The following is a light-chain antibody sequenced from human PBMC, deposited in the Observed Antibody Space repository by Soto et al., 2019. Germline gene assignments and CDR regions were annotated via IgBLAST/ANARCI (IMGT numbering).Light chain of an antibody. CDR3: QQTYSTLSIT. Sequence: DIQMTQSPSSLSASVGDRVTITCRASESISRHLNWYQRKPGKAPKILIYAASSLQNGVPSRFLGSGSGTDFTLTITNLHPEDFVTYYCQQTYSTLSITFGQGTRL. J-gene: IGKJ5*01. V-gene: IGKV1-39*01. CDR1: ESISRH. CDR2: AAS.